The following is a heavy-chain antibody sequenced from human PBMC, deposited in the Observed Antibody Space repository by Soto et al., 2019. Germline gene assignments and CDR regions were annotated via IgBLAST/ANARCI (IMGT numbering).Heavy chain of an antibody. D-gene: IGHD5-18*01. CDR3: AKPLGILRRAMAQGSDY. Sequence: QVQLVESGGGVVQPGRSLRLSCAASGFTFSSYGMNWVRQAPGKGLEWVAVVSYDEITKYYADSVKGRFTISRDNSKNTVYLQMNSLRPEDTAVYYCAKPLGILRRAMAQGSDYWGQGTLVTVSS. V-gene: IGHV3-30*18. J-gene: IGHJ4*02. CDR1: GFTFSSYG. CDR2: VSYDEITK.